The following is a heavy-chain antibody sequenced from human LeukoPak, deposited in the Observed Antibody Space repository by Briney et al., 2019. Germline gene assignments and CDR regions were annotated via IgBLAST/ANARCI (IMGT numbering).Heavy chain of an antibody. CDR1: SGSISTSNYY. CDR3: ARRSGSSWYPPLFRQNYRTYNWFDP. J-gene: IGHJ5*02. CDR2: IFYSGST. Sequence: PSETLSLTCTVSSGSISTSNYYWGWVRQPPGKALEWIGNIFYSGSTYYSPSLKSRVTISLDTSRNQFSLKLNSVTAADTAVYYCARRSGSSWYPPLFRQNYRTYNWFDPWGQGTLVTVSS. D-gene: IGHD6-13*01. V-gene: IGHV4-39*07.